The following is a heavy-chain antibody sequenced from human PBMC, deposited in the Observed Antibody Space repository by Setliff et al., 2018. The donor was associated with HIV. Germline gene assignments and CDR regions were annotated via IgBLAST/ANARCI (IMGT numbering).Heavy chain of an antibody. Sequence: LGEALKISCKGSGYSFTSYWIGWVRQMPGKGLEWMGIIHPGDSNTRYSPSFQGQVTISADKSISTAYLQWSSLKASDTAMYYCASSITVAAGRSHYYYAMDVWGQGTTVTV. CDR1: GYSFTSYW. CDR2: IHPGDSNT. CDR3: ASSITVAAGRSHYYYAMDV. D-gene: IGHD1-20*01. V-gene: IGHV5-51*01. J-gene: IGHJ6*02.